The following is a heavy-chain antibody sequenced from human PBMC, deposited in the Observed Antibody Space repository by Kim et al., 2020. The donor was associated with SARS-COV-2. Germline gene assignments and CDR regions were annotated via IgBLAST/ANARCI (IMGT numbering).Heavy chain of an antibody. CDR2: IWYDGSNK. D-gene: IGHD3-22*01. CDR1: GFTFSSYG. V-gene: IGHV3-33*01. J-gene: IGHJ6*02. Sequence: GGSLRLSCAASGFTFSSYGMHWVRQAPGKGLEWVAVIWYDGSNKYYADSVKGRFTISRDNSKNTLYLQMNSLRAEDTAVYYCARDYYYDSSGYYSIYYGMDVWGQGPTVTVSS. CDR3: ARDYYYDSSGYYSIYYGMDV.